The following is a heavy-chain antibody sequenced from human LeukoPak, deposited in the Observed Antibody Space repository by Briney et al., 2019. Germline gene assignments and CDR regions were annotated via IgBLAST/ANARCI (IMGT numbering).Heavy chain of an antibody. J-gene: IGHJ4*02. Sequence: VASVKVSCKASGYTFTSYYMHWVRQAPGQGLEWMGWINPYSGGTNYAQKFRGRVTMTRDTSISTAYVDLSRLTSDDTAVYYCARSEIYCNNGSCYREPCDYWGQGTLVTVSS. V-gene: IGHV1-2*02. CDR1: GYTFTSYY. CDR3: ARSEIYCNNGSCYREPCDY. CDR2: INPYSGGT. D-gene: IGHD2-8*01.